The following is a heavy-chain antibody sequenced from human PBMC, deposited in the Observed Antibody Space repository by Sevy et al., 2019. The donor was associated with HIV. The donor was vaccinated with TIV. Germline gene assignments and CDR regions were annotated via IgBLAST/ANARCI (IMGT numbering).Heavy chain of an antibody. CDR3: ARVIAAAGGRIYYYYGMDV. V-gene: IGHV3-7*01. Sequence: GGSLRLSCAASGFTFSDYWMSWVRQAPGKGLKWVANIKQDGSQKYFVDSVKGRFTISRDNAKNSLYLQMDNLRAEDTAVYYCARVIAAAGGRIYYYYGMDVWGQGTTVTVSS. CDR1: GFTFSDYW. D-gene: IGHD6-13*01. J-gene: IGHJ6*02. CDR2: IKQDGSQK.